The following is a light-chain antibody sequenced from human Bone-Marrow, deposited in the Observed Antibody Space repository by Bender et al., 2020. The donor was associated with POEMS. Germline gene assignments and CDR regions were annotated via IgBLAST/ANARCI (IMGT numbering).Light chain of an antibody. J-gene: IGLJ6*01. CDR3: GTWHSNSKTHV. CDR2: DVS. Sequence: QSALTQPRSVSGSPGQSVTISCTGTSSDVGNYNFVSWYQQHPGQAPKVMIYDVSKRPSGVPDRFSGSKSGNTASLTISGLQAEDEADYYCGTWHSNSKTHVFGSGTKVTVL. V-gene: IGLV2-11*01. CDR1: SSDVGNYNF.